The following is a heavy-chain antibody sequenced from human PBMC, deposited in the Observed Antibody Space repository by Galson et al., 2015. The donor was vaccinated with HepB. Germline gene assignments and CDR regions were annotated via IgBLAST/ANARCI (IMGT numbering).Heavy chain of an antibody. CDR2: IYYSGST. Sequence: LSLTCTVSGGSISSSSYYWGWIRQPPGKGLEWIGSIYYSGSTYYNPSLKSRVTISVDTSKNQFSLKLSSVTAADTAVYYCARHCNSHYDFWSGYYLNWFDPWGQGTLVTVSS. V-gene: IGHV4-39*01. CDR1: GGSISSSSYY. D-gene: IGHD3-3*01. CDR3: ARHCNSHYDFWSGYYLNWFDP. J-gene: IGHJ5*02.